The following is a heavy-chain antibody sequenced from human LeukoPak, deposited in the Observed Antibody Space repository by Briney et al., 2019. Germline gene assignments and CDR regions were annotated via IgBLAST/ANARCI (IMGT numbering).Heavy chain of an antibody. CDR3: TTGRHYYGSGSYIGFDP. Sequence: GGSLRLSCAASGFTFSNAWMRGVRQATGKGLEWIGRIKTKTDGATTDYAAPVKGRFTISRDDSKNTLYLQMNSLKIEDTAVYHCTTGRHYYGSGSYIGFDPWGQGTLVTVSS. D-gene: IGHD3-10*01. CDR1: GFTFSNAW. CDR2: IKTKTDGATT. V-gene: IGHV3-15*01. J-gene: IGHJ5*02.